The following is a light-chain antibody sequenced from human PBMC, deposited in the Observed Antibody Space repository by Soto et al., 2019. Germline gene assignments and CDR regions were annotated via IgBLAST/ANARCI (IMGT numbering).Light chain of an antibody. CDR3: SSYTSSSTLSYV. CDR2: DVS. Sequence: LAQPASVSGAPGQSITISCTGTSSDVGGYNYVSLYPQHPGKAPKLMIYDVSNRPSGVSNRFSGSKSGNTASLTISGLQAEDEADYYCSSYTSSSTLSYVFGTGTKVTVL. J-gene: IGLJ1*01. CDR1: SSDVGGYNY. V-gene: IGLV2-14*01.